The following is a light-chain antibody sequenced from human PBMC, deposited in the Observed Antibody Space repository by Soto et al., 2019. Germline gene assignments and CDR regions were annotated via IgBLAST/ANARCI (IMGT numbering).Light chain of an antibody. Sequence: IPVAKSAFPLTESVAARFTIACRASQTISSWLGWYQQKPGKVPKLLIYTASTLKSGVPSRFSGSRSGTDFTLTISSLQPEDFATYYCLQDNRYSGAFGQGTKVDIK. CDR1: QTISSW. CDR2: TAS. CDR3: LQDNRYSGA. V-gene: IGKV1-5*03. J-gene: IGKJ1*01.